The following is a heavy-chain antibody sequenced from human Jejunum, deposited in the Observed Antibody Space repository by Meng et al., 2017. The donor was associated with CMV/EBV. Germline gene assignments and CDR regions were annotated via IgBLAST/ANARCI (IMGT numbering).Heavy chain of an antibody. Sequence: QVQLQESGPGLVKPSGTLSLTCTVSGGSISNYNWWTWVRQPPGKGLEWIGEVSHTGTTQYSPSLKSRVVISVDESKNQFSLKLSSVAAADTAVYSCARKNPGSPARFDPWGQGTLVTVSS. V-gene: IGHV4-4*02. CDR2: VSHTGTT. CDR3: ARKNPGSPARFDP. CDR1: GGSISNYNW. D-gene: IGHD1-26*01. J-gene: IGHJ5*02.